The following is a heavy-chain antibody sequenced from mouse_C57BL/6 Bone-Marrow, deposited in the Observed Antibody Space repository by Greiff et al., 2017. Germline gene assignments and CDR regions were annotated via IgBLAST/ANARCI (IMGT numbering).Heavy chain of an antibody. CDR1: GFTFRSYT. J-gene: IGHJ2*01. D-gene: IGHD2-13*01. CDR3: AKGGDNYFDY. Sequence: EVQGVESGGGLVKPGGSLKLSCAASGFTFRSYTMSWVRQTPGKRLEWVATISGGGGNTYYPDSVKGRFTISRDNAKNTLYLQMSSLRSEDTALYYCAKGGDNYFDYWGQGTTLTVSS. CDR2: ISGGGGNT. V-gene: IGHV5-9*01.